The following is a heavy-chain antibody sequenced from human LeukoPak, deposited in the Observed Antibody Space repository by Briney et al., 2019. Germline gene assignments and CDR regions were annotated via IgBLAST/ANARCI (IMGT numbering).Heavy chain of an antibody. J-gene: IGHJ4*02. CDR3: ANGARGAY. CDR2: IKEDGSEK. D-gene: IGHD4-17*01. Sequence: PGGSLRLSCAAPGFTFRTAWMSWVRQAPGRGPEYMANIKEDGSEKYYVDSVRGRFTISRDNANSTLFLQMSSLRVDDTAVYYYANGARGAYWGQGTLVTVSS. V-gene: IGHV3-7*05. CDR1: GFTFRTAW.